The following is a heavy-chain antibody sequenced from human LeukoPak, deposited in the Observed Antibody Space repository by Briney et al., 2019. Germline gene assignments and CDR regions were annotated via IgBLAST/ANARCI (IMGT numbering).Heavy chain of an antibody. D-gene: IGHD2-15*01. CDR3: ARVLAGRCNGSPCYPVFDF. Sequence: GGSLRLSCVGAQFTFNTHWMSWVRQAPGKGLELVANIKQDGSDEYYVVSVKGRFTISRENAKTSLFLQMNSLRVDDTAVYYCARVLAGRCNGSPCYPVFDFWGQGTLVTVSS. CDR2: IKQDGSDE. CDR1: QFTFNTHW. J-gene: IGHJ4*02. V-gene: IGHV3-7*01.